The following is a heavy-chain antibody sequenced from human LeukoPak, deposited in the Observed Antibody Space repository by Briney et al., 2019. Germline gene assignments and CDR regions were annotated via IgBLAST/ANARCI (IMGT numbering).Heavy chain of an antibody. CDR2: IRYDGSNK. V-gene: IGHV3-30*02. Sequence: PGGSLRLSCAASGFTFSSYGMHWVRQAPGKGLEWVAFIRYDGSNKYYADSVKGRFTISRDNSKNTLYLQMNSLRAEDTAVYYCAKDALKYCSSTSCYTSGYFDYWGQGTLVTVSS. D-gene: IGHD2-2*02. CDR1: GFTFSSYG. J-gene: IGHJ4*02. CDR3: AKDALKYCSSTSCYTSGYFDY.